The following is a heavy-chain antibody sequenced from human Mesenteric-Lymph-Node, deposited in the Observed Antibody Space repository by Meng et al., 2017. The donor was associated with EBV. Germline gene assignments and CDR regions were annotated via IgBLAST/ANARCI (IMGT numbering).Heavy chain of an antibody. CDR3: ARQGYCRTTTCSTWFDP. CDR1: GGSFSGYS. D-gene: IGHD2-2*01. CDR2: IHHSETA. J-gene: IGHJ5*02. Sequence: QVQPQKGGAGLLKPSETLSLPCVIYGGSFSGYSWNWIRQAPGKGLEWIGKIHHSETADYNPSLEDRVIISADTSKNQFSLKLTSVTAADTAVYYCARQGYCRTTTCSTWFDPWGQGTLVTVSS. V-gene: IGHV4-34*01.